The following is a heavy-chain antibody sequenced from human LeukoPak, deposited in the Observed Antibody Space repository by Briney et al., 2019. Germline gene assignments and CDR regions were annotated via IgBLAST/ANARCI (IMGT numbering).Heavy chain of an antibody. Sequence: GGSLRLSCAASGFTFSSYGMHWVRQAPGKGLEWVAFIRSDGSNKYCADSVKGRFTISRDNSTNTLYLQMDSLRAEDTAVYYCAKDRGLTGDLGGFDYWGQGTLVSVSS. CDR3: AKDRGLTGDLGGFDY. J-gene: IGHJ4*02. D-gene: IGHD7-27*01. CDR2: IRSDGSNK. V-gene: IGHV3-30*02. CDR1: GFTFSSYG.